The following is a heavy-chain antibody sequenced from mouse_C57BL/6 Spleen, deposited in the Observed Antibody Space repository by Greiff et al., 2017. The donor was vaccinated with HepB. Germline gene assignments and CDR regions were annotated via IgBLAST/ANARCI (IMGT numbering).Heavy chain of an antibody. J-gene: IGHJ4*01. CDR1: GYAFSSSW. Sequence: QVQLQQSGPELVKPGASVKISCKASGYAFSSSWMNWVKQRPGKGLEWIGRIYPGDGDTNYNGKFKGKATLTADKSSSTAYMQLSSLTSEASAVYVCARSGIYYDYDGYAMDYWGQGTSVTVSS. D-gene: IGHD2-4*01. CDR3: ARSGIYYDYDGYAMDY. CDR2: IYPGDGDT. V-gene: IGHV1-82*01.